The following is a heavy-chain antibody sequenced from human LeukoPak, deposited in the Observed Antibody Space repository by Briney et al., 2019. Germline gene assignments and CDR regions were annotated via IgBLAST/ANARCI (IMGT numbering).Heavy chain of an antibody. CDR3: ARDIEAAAGTALGY. CDR2: IYYSGST. Sequence: SETLSLTCTVSGVSFSSYYWSWIRQPPGKGLEWIGYIYYSGSTNYNPSLKSRVTISVDTSKNQFSLKLSSVTAADTAVYYCARDIEAAAGTALGYWGQGTLSPSPQ. D-gene: IGHD6-13*01. J-gene: IGHJ4*02. V-gene: IGHV4-59*01. CDR1: GVSFSSYY.